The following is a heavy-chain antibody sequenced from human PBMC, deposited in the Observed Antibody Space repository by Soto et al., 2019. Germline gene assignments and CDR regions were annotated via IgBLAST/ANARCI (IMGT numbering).Heavy chain of an antibody. V-gene: IGHV3-7*04. CDR3: VTDYDAKGWGTY. J-gene: IGHJ4*02. CDR2: INEDGSEK. CDR1: GFTFITCW. D-gene: IGHD3-16*01. Sequence: ADSLRQSCTPSGFTFITCWVDWVRHAAGKGLEWVAMINEDGSEKYYVDSVKGRFTISRDNAKNSLYLEMDSLRAEDTAVYYCVTDYDAKGWGTYWGQGP.